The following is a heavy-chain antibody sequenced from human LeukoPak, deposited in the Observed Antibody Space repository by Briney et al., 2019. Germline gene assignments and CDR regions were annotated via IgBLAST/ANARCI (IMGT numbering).Heavy chain of an antibody. CDR3: ARAGQRRRAPNDY. CDR1: GFTFSTYA. V-gene: IGHV3-21*05. J-gene: IGHJ4*02. Sequence: GGSLRLSCAASGFTFSTYAMHWVRQAPGKGLEWVSYISSSSSYTNYADSVKGRFTISRDNAKNSLYLQMNSLRAEDTAVYYCARAGQRRRAPNDYWGQGTLVTVSS. CDR2: ISSSSSYT.